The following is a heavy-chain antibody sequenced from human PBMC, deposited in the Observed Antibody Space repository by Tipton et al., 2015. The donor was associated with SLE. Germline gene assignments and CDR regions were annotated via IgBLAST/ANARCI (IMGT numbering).Heavy chain of an antibody. CDR2: IYHSDSI. Sequence: LRLSCTVSGYSITSGHYWGWIRQPPGKGLEWIGRIYHSDSIYYNPSLKSRVTISVDTSKNQFSLKLSSVTAADTAVYYCARLVRFLGGRFFDYWGQGTLVTVSS. J-gene: IGHJ4*02. V-gene: IGHV4-38-2*02. CDR3: ARLVRFLGGRFFDY. CDR1: GYSITSGHY. D-gene: IGHD3-3*01.